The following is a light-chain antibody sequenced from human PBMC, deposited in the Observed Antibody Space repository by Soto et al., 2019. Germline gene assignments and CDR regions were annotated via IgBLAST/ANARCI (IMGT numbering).Light chain of an antibody. Sequence: VLTQSPGTLSLSPGERATLSCRASQTLSSRHLAWYQQKPGQAPRLLIYGSSSRATDIPDRFSGGGSGTDFTLTISTLEPEDFAIYYCQQYGYSRTFGQGTRWISN. CDR2: GSS. V-gene: IGKV3-20*01. CDR3: QQYGYSRT. CDR1: QTLSSRH. J-gene: IGKJ1*01.